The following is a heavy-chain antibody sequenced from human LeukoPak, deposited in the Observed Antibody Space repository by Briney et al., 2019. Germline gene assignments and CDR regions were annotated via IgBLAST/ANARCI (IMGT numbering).Heavy chain of an antibody. D-gene: IGHD3-22*01. J-gene: IGHJ4*02. Sequence: TSETLSLTCTVSGGSISSGDYYWSSIRQPPGKGLEWIGYIYYSGSTYYNPSLKSRVTISVDTSKNQFSLKLSSVTAADTAVYYCARADYDSSGYYIDDYWGQGTLVTVSS. CDR3: ARADYDSSGYYIDDY. V-gene: IGHV4-30-4*08. CDR2: IYYSGST. CDR1: GGSISSGDYY.